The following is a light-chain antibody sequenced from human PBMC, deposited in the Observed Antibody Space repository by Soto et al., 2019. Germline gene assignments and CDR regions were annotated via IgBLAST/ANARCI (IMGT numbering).Light chain of an antibody. J-gene: IGKJ4*01. CDR3: QQRSNWPLT. V-gene: IGKV3-11*01. CDR1: QSVSSY. CDR2: DAS. Sequence: EIVLTQSPATLSLSPGERATLSCWASQSVSSYLAWYQQKPGQAPRLLIYDASNRATGIPARLSGSGSGTDFTLTISSLEPEDFAVYYCQQRSNWPLTFGGGTKVEIK.